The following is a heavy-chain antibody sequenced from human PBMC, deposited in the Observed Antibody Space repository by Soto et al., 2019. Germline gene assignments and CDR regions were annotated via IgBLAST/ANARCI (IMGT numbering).Heavy chain of an antibody. CDR2: IYWDDDK. CDR3: AHSSVTMVRGITPFDP. CDR1: GFSLSTSGVG. J-gene: IGHJ5*02. D-gene: IGHD3-10*01. Sequence: QITLKESGPTLMKPTQTLTLTCTFSGFSLSTSGVGVGWIRQPPGKALEWLALIYWDDDKRYSPSLKSRLTITKDTSKNQVVLIMTNMDPVDTGTYYCAHSSVTMVRGITPFDPWGQGTLVTVSS. V-gene: IGHV2-5*02.